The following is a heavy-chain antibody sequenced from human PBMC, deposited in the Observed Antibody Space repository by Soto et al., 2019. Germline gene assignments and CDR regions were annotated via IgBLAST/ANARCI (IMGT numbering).Heavy chain of an antibody. D-gene: IGHD1-1*01. CDR3: ARHYPIGNNWNYFDY. CDR2: IYYSGST. V-gene: IGHV4-4*02. Sequence: SETLSLTCAVSSGYISSSNWWSWVRQPPGKGLEWIGYIYYSGSTYYNPSLKSRVTISVDTSKNQFSLKLSSVTAADTAVYYCARHYPIGNNWNYFDYWGQGTLVTVSS. CDR1: SGYISSSNW. J-gene: IGHJ4*02.